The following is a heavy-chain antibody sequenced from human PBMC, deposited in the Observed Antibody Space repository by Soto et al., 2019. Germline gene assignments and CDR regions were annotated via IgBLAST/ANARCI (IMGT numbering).Heavy chain of an antibody. CDR1: GGSFSGYY. CDR2: INHSGST. D-gene: IGHD2-2*01. CDR3: ARGRLLYCSSTSCTAPAFDY. Sequence: SETLSLTCAVYGGSFSGYYWSWIRQPPGKGLEWIGEINHSGSTNYNPSLKSRVTISVDTSKNQFSLKLSSVTAADTAVYYCARGRLLYCSSTSCTAPAFDYWGQGTLVT. V-gene: IGHV4-34*01. J-gene: IGHJ4*02.